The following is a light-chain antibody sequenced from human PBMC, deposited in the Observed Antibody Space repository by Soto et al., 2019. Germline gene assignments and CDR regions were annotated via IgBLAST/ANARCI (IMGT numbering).Light chain of an antibody. Sequence: DIVMTQSPLSLPVTPGEPASISCRSSQSLLHSNGYNYLDWYQQKPGKVPKLLIYAASILQSGVPSRFSGSGSGTDFTLTISSLQPEDFATYYCQQVNNFPLTFGGGTKVDIK. CDR2: AAS. CDR1: QSLLHSNGYNY. V-gene: IGKV2-28*01. CDR3: QQVNNFPLT. J-gene: IGKJ4*01.